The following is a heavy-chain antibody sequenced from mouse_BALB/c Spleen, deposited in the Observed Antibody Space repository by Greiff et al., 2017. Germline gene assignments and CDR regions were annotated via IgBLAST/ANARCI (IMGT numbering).Heavy chain of an antibody. CDR3: ARDTTVVEGRFAY. CDR1: GYSITSDYA. D-gene: IGHD1-1*01. Sequence: EVQGVESGPGLVKPSQSLSLTCTVTGYSITSDYAWNWIRQFPGNKLEWMGYISYSGSTSYNPSLKSRISITRDTSKNQFFLQLNSVTTEDTATYYCARDTTVVEGRFAYWGQGTLVTVSA. J-gene: IGHJ3*01. V-gene: IGHV3-2*02. CDR2: ISYSGST.